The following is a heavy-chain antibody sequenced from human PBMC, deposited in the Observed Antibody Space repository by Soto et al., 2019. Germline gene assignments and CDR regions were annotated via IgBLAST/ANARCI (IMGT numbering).Heavy chain of an antibody. CDR2: IIPIFGTA. D-gene: IGHD3-3*01. V-gene: IGHV1-69*01. Sequence: QVQLVQSGAEVKKPGSSVKVSCKASGGTFSSYAISWVRQAPGQGLEWMGGIIPIFGTANYAQKFQGRVTITADESTSTAYMELSSLRSEDTAVYYCASGTFGVANLPRHRAYYYYGMDVWGQGTTVTVSS. CDR3: ASGTFGVANLPRHRAYYYYGMDV. J-gene: IGHJ6*02. CDR1: GGTFSSYA.